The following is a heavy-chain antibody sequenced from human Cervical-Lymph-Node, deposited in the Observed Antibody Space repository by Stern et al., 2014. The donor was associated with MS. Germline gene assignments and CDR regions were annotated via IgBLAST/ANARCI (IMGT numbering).Heavy chain of an antibody. J-gene: IGHJ4*02. CDR3: VREVYGDLRRLDY. D-gene: IGHD4-17*01. V-gene: IGHV1-18*01. CDR1: GYTFSSYG. CDR2: ISTYNGNT. Sequence: VHLVESGAEVKKPGASVTVSCKASGYTFSSYGINWVRQAPGQGLEWMGWISTYNGNTNYAQKFQDRFTMTTDTSTETAYMELRSLRFDDTAVYYCVREVYGDLRRLDYWGQGTLVTVSS.